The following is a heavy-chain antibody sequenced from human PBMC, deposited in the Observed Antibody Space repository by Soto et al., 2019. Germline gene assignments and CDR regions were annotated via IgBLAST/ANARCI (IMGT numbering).Heavy chain of an antibody. CDR3: ARGPQTSDF. V-gene: IGHV1-18*04. D-gene: IGHD2-2*01. Sequence: QVQLVQSGAEVKKPGASVKVSCKTSGYTFTTYSIAWVRQARGQGLEWMGWINTYNGETHYAQKFQGRLSVTAEPSTGTGYMELRGLTSDDTAVYFCARGPQTSDFWGQGTLVTVSS. CDR2: INTYNGET. J-gene: IGHJ4*02. CDR1: GYTFTTYS.